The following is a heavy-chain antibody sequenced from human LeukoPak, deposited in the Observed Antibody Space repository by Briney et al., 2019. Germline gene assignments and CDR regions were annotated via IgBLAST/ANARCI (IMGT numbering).Heavy chain of an antibody. CDR2: ITTGRGET. CDR3: ARGGQQWRGGNYFDS. Sequence: GASVKVFCKASGYTFTDYALHWVRQAPGQSLEWMGWITTGRGETRYSQDFQRRITLTRDKSANTVYMDLSDLTSEDTAIYYCARGGQQWRGGNYFDSWGQGTLVAVSS. D-gene: IGHD6-19*01. CDR1: GYTFTDYA. V-gene: IGHV1-3*03. J-gene: IGHJ4*02.